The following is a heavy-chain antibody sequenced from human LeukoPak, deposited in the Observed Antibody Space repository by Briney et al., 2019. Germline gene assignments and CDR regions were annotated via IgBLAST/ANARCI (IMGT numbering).Heavy chain of an antibody. Sequence: GGSLRLSCAASGFTFSDYYMSWIRQAPGKGLEWVAFIWYDGRDKYYVDSVKGRFTISRDNSKNTLYLQMNSLRAEDTAMYYCAKDPYSYGSYFDYWGQGTLVTVSS. V-gene: IGHV3-30*02. D-gene: IGHD5-18*01. CDR1: GFTFSDYY. J-gene: IGHJ4*02. CDR3: AKDPYSYGSYFDY. CDR2: IWYDGRDK.